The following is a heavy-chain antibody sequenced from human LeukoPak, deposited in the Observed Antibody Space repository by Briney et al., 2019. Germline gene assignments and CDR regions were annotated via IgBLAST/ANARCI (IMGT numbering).Heavy chain of an antibody. CDR1: GGSISNSSYY. Sequence: SETLCLTCTVSGGSISNSSYYWGWIRQPPGKGLEWIGSIYYSGSTYYNPSLKSRVTISVDTSKNQFSLKLSSVTAADTAVYYCALDLFGELTYWGQGTLVTVSS. CDR3: ALDLFGELTY. J-gene: IGHJ4*02. V-gene: IGHV4-39*01. CDR2: IYYSGST. D-gene: IGHD3-10*02.